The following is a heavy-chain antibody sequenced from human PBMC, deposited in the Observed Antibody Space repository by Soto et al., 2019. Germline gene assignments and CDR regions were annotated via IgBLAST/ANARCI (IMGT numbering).Heavy chain of an antibody. CDR2: VSYDGTNQ. CDR1: GFTFSNYA. V-gene: IGHV3-30-3*01. D-gene: IGHD3-10*01. Sequence: QVQLVESGGGVVQPGRSLRLSCAASGFTFSNYAMHWVRQTPGKGLEWVAIVSYDGTNQYYADSVEGRFTISRDNSENTLYLQMNSLRAEDTALYYCARDGATHTGRAWYFDLWGRGTLVTVSS. CDR3: ARDGATHTGRAWYFDL. J-gene: IGHJ2*01.